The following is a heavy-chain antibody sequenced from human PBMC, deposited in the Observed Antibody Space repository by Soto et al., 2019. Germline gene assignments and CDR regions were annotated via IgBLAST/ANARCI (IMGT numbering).Heavy chain of an antibody. D-gene: IGHD3-10*01. CDR2: ISFNGDST. Sequence: GGSLRLSCAASGITFSSYAMSWVRQAPGKGLEWVSSISFNGDSTYNADSLKGRFTISRDNSKNTLYLQMNSLRAEDTAVYYCANLYYYGSGRNYGLDVWGQGTTVTVSS. V-gene: IGHV3-23*01. J-gene: IGHJ6*02. CDR3: ANLYYYGSGRNYGLDV. CDR1: GITFSSYA.